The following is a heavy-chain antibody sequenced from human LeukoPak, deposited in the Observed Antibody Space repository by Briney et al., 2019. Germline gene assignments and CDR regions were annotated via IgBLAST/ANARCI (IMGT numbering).Heavy chain of an antibody. CDR2: MNPKSGDT. V-gene: IGHV1-8*03. J-gene: IGHJ6*03. D-gene: IGHD3-10*01. CDR1: GYSFTNYD. Sequence: ASVKVSCKASGYSFTNYDINWVRQATGQGLEWMGWMNPKSGDTGYSQKFQGRVFITRDTSINTAYMELSSLGSDDTAVYYCAREFGELLVYYYYYYMDVWGKGTTVTISS. CDR3: AREFGELLVYYYYYYMDV.